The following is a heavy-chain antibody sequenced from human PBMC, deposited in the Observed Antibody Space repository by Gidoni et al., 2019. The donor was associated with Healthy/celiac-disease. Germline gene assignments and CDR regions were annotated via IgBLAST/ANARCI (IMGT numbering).Heavy chain of an antibody. CDR3: AKDDYYDSSGYYLAEETYAFDI. J-gene: IGHJ3*02. D-gene: IGHD3-22*01. Sequence: APGKGLEWVSAISGSGGSTYYADSVKGRFTISRDNSKNTLYLQMNSLRAEDTAVYYCAKDDYYDSSGYYLAEETYAFDIWGQGTMVTVSS. V-gene: IGHV3-23*01. CDR2: ISGSGGST.